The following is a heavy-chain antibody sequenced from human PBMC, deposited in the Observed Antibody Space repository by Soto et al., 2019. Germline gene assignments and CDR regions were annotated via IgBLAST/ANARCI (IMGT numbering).Heavy chain of an antibody. Sequence: SETLSLTCAVSGDSITSGVYSWSWIRHPPGNGLEWIGDIFHSGDTYYHPALKSRVIISIDRSKNQFSLNLSSATAEDTAIYYCARDIRHCTSTSCRTLGFDIWGHGTALTV. CDR3: ARDIRHCTSTSCRTLGFDI. CDR1: GDSITSGVYS. V-gene: IGHV4-30-2*01. J-gene: IGHJ3*02. D-gene: IGHD2-2*01. CDR2: IFHSGDT.